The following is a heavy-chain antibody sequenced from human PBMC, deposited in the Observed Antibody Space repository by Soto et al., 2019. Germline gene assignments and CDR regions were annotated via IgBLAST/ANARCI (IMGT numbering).Heavy chain of an antibody. V-gene: IGHV3-30-3*01. CDR3: ARRHLLQNNFDS. D-gene: IGHD3-10*01. CDR1: GFRXSDYS. CDR2: ISYDGSNK. J-gene: IGHJ4*02. Sequence: GGSLRLSCAASGFRXSDYSMSWVRQAPGKGLEWVALISYDGSNKIYADSVKGRFTVSRDNSKNTVYLQMSSLGSEDAAIYYCARRHLLQNNFDSWGQGALVTVSS.